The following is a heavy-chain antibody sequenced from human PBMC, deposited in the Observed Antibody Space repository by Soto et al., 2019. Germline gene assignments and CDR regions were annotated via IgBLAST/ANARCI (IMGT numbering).Heavy chain of an antibody. CDR2: IYYSGST. CDR3: ARQNGMATIIQGTIGF. Sequence: SETLSLTCTVSGGSISSSSYYWGWIRQPPGKGLEWIGSIYYSGSTYYNPSLKSRVTISVDTSKNQFSLKLSSVTAADTAVYYCARQNGMATIIQGTIGFWGQGTLVTVSS. D-gene: IGHD5-12*01. J-gene: IGHJ4*02. CDR1: GGSISSSSYY. V-gene: IGHV4-39*01.